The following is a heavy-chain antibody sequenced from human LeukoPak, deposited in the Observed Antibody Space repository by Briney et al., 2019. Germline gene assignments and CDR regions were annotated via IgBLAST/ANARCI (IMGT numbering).Heavy chain of an antibody. Sequence: AEPPTLPCTVSGDAISDSNYYRGWIPQPPGMGLEGRGNIYYSGRTYYTPSLTSRVTISVDTSKNQSSLRLSSVTAADTAVYYCARHDEEDGYNAKTFHYWGQGTLVTVSS. CDR2: IYYSGRT. D-gene: IGHD5-24*01. CDR1: GDAISDSNYY. CDR3: ARHDEEDGYNAKTFHY. J-gene: IGHJ4*02. V-gene: IGHV4-39*01.